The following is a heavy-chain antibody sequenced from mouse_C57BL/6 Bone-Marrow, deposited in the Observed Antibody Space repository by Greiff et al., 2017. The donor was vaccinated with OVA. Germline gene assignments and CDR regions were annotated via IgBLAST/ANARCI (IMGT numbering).Heavy chain of an antibody. V-gene: IGHV1-81*01. Sequence: QVQLQQSGAELARPGASVKLSCKASGYTFTSYGISWVKQRPGQGLEWIGEIYPRSGNTYYNEKFKGKATLTADKSSSTAYMELRSLTSEDSAVYFCAKGTSLRYWYFDVWGTGTTVTVSS. CDR2: IYPRSGNT. CDR1: GYTFTSYG. D-gene: IGHD1-1*01. CDR3: AKGTSLRYWYFDV. J-gene: IGHJ1*03.